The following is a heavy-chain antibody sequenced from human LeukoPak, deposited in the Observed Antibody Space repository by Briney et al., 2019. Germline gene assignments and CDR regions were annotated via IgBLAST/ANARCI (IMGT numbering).Heavy chain of an antibody. D-gene: IGHD6-13*01. CDR3: ANWAWQQRKPYGMDV. CDR1: GFTFSSYA. J-gene: IGHJ6*02. CDR2: ISGSGGST. Sequence: GGSLRLPCAASGFTFSSYAMSWVRQAPGKGLEWVSAISGSGGSTYYADSVKGRFTISRDNSKNTLYLQMNSLRAEDTAVYYCANWAWQQRKPYGMDVWGQGTTVTVSS. V-gene: IGHV3-23*01.